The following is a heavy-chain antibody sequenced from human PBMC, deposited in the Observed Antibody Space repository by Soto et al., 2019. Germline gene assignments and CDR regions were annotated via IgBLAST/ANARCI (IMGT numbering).Heavy chain of an antibody. Sequence: QVHLVQSGAAVKKPGASVNVSCKASGYPFTAYGLHWVRQAPGQRLEWMGWINTGSGNTKSSHKFQGRITIKRDTSATTVSMELSSLTSEDTAIYYCARAVVAPDYWGQGTLVTVSS. V-gene: IGHV1-3*04. CDR1: GYPFTAYG. J-gene: IGHJ4*02. D-gene: IGHD2-15*01. CDR3: ARAVVAPDY. CDR2: INTGSGNT.